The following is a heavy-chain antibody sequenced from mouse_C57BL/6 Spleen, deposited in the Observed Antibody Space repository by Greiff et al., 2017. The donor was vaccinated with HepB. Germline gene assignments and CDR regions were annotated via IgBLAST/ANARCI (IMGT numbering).Heavy chain of an antibody. J-gene: IGHJ4*01. D-gene: IGHD1-1*01. V-gene: IGHV1-26*01. CDR3: ARRGSSPYAMDY. CDR2: INPNNGGT. CDR1: GYTFTDYY. Sequence: VQLKQSGPELVKPGASVKISCKASGYTFTDYYMNWVKQSHGKSLEWIGDINPNNGGTSYNQKFKGKATLTVDKSSSTAYMELRSLTSEDSAVYYCARRGSSPYAMDYWGQGTSVTVSS.